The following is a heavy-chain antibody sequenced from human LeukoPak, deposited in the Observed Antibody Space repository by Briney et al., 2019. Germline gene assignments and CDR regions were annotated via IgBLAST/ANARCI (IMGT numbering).Heavy chain of an antibody. CDR2: IFYSGST. J-gene: IGHJ6*02. D-gene: IGHD2/OR15-2a*01. Sequence: PSETLSLTCTVSGASISGSGYYWGWIRQPPGKGLEWIGSIFYSGSTYYNPSLKSRVTISLDTSKEQFSLKLSSVTAADTAVYYCARDNRYFDPGVYYYYGMDVWGQGTTVTVSS. CDR3: ARDNRYFDPGVYYYYGMDV. V-gene: IGHV4-39*07. CDR1: GASISGSGYY.